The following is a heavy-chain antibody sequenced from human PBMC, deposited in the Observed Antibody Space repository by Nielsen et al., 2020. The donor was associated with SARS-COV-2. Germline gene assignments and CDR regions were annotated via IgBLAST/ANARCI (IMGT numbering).Heavy chain of an antibody. Sequence: ASVKVSCKASGYTFTGYYMHWVRQAPGQGLEWMGRINPNSGGTNYAQKFQGRVTMTRDTSIGTAYMELSRLRSDDTAVYYCARRSPMGGIVVGDAFDIWGQGTMVTVSS. V-gene: IGHV1-2*06. D-gene: IGHD2-2*01. CDR1: GYTFTGYY. J-gene: IGHJ3*02. CDR2: INPNSGGT. CDR3: ARRSPMGGIVVGDAFDI.